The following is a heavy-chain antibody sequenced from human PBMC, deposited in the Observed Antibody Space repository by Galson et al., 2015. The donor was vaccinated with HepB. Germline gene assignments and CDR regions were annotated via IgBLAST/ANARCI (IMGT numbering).Heavy chain of an antibody. V-gene: IGHV6-1*01. Sequence: CAISGYSVSSHSAAWNWIRQSPSRGLEWLGRTYYRSKWYNDYAVSVKSRITINPDTSKNQFSLQLNSVTPEDTAVYYCARVGGRIGYCSGGSCYSAYDAFDIWGQGTMVTVSS. J-gene: IGHJ3*02. D-gene: IGHD2-15*01. CDR2: TYYRSKWYN. CDR1: GYSVSSHSAA. CDR3: ARVGGRIGYCSGGSCYSAYDAFDI.